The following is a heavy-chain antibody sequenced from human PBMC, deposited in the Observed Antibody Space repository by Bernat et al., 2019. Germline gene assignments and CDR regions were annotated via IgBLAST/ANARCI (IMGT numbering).Heavy chain of an antibody. CDR2: ISYDGSNK. CDR1: GFTFSSYA. J-gene: IGHJ6*03. D-gene: IGHD4-17*01. V-gene: IGHV3-30*14. Sequence: QVQLVESGGGVVQPGRSLRLSCAASGFTFSSYAMHWVRQAPGKGLEWVAVISYDGSNKYYADSVKGRFTISRDNSKNTLYLQMNSLRAEDTAVYYCARDKGDYLKENYYYYYMDVWGKGTTVTVSS. CDR3: ARDKGDYLKENYYYYYMDV.